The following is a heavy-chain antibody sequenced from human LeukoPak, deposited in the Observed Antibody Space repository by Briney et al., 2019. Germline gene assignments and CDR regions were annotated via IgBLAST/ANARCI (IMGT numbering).Heavy chain of an antibody. D-gene: IGHD2-2*02. V-gene: IGHV5-51*01. CDR1: GYSFTSYW. CDR2: IYPCDSDT. Sequence: ESLKISCKGSGYSFTSYWIGWVRQMPGEGLEWMGIIYPCDSDTRYSPSFQSQVTISADKAINTAYLQWSSLKALDPAMYYCARCSDCGSTSFYRIDAFDIWGQGTMVTVSS. CDR3: ARCSDCGSTSFYRIDAFDI. J-gene: IGHJ3*02.